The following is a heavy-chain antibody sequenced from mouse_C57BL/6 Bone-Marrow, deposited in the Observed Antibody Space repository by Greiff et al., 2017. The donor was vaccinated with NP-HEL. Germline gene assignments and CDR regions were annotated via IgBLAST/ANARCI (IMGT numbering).Heavy chain of an antibody. J-gene: IGHJ4*01. D-gene: IGHD1-1*01. V-gene: IGHV5-12*01. Sequence: EVKLVESGGGLVQPGGSLKLSCAASGFTFSDYYMYWVRQTPEKRLEWVAYISNGGGSTYYPDTVTGRFTISRDNAKNTLYLQMSRLKSEDTAMYYCARHYYYGSSPYYAMDYWGQGTSVTVSS. CDR1: GFTFSDYY. CDR2: ISNGGGST. CDR3: ARHYYYGSSPYYAMDY.